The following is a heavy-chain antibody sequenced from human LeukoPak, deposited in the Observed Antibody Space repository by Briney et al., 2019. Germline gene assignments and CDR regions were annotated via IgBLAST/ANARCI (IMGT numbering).Heavy chain of an antibody. V-gene: IGHV1-8*01. D-gene: IGHD3-9*01. CDR2: MNSNSGNT. Sequence: ASVKVSCKASGYTFTSYDINWVRQATGQGLEWKGWMNSNSGNTGYAQKFQGRVTMTRNTSISTAYMDLSSLRSEDTAVYYCARAFGWLNAFDIWGQGTMVTVSS. CDR1: GYTFTSYD. CDR3: ARAFGWLNAFDI. J-gene: IGHJ3*02.